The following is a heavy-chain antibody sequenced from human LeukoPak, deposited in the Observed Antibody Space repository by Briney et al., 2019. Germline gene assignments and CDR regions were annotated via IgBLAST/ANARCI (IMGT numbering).Heavy chain of an antibody. CDR1: GGSIGSYY. CDR3: ARQRGYFDWLYPDY. D-gene: IGHD3-9*01. V-gene: IGHV4-59*08. J-gene: IGHJ4*02. Sequence: SKTLSLTCTVSGGSIGSYYWSWIRQPPGKGLEWIGYIYYSGSTNYNPSLKSRVTISVDTSKNQFSLKLSSVTAADTAVYYCARQRGYFDWLYPDYWGQGTLVTVSS. CDR2: IYYSGST.